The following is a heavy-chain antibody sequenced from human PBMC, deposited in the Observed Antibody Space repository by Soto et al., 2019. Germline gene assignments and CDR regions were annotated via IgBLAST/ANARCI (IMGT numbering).Heavy chain of an antibody. J-gene: IGHJ4*02. D-gene: IGHD5-12*01. CDR2: IKSKTDGGTT. Sequence: GGSLRLSCAASGFIFGSYAMSWVHQAPGKGLEWVGRIKSKTDGGTTEYAAPVKGRFTISRDDSKNTLYLQMNSLETEDTAVYYCTTAGYGSSVSVYWGQGTLVTVSS. CDR1: GFIFGSYA. V-gene: IGHV3-15*01. CDR3: TTAGYGSSVSVY.